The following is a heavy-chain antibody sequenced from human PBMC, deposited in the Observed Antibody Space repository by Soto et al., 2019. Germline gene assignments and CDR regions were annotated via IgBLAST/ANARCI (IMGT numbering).Heavy chain of an antibody. Sequence: SETLSLTCTVSGGSISSYYWSWIRQPPGKGLEWIGYIYYSGSTNYNPSLKSRVTISVDTSKNQFSLKLSSVTAADTAVYYCAGTMRCSSTSCYDAFDIWGQGTMVTVSS. CDR1: GGSISSYY. V-gene: IGHV4-59*08. CDR2: IYYSGST. D-gene: IGHD2-2*01. J-gene: IGHJ3*02. CDR3: AGTMRCSSTSCYDAFDI.